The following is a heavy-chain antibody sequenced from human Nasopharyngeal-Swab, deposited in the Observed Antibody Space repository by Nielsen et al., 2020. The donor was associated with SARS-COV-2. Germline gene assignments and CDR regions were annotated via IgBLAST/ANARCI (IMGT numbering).Heavy chain of an antibody. CDR3: TSQSPYGDYSDY. CDR1: GFTFGDYA. CDR2: IRSKAYGGTT. V-gene: IGHV3-49*03. J-gene: IGHJ4*02. Sequence: GGSLRPSCTASGFTFGDYAMSWFRQAPGKGLEWVGFIRSKAYGGTTEYAASVKGRFTISRDDSKSIAYLQMNSLKTEDTAVYYCTSQSPYGDYSDYWGQGTLVTVSS. D-gene: IGHD4-17*01.